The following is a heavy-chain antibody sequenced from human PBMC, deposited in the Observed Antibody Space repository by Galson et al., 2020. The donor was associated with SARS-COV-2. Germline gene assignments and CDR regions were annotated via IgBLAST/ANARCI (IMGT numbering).Heavy chain of an antibody. J-gene: IGHJ6*02. D-gene: IGHD6-19*01. V-gene: IGHV1-24*01. Sequence: ASVKVSCKVSGYTLTELSMHWVRQAPGKGLEWMGGFDPEDGETIYAQKFQGRVTMTKDTSTDTAYMELSSLRSEDTAVYYCATAIAVAGTRSGYYYYYGMDVWGQGTTVTVSS. CDR2: FDPEDGET. CDR3: ATAIAVAGTRSGYYYYYGMDV. CDR1: GYTLTELS.